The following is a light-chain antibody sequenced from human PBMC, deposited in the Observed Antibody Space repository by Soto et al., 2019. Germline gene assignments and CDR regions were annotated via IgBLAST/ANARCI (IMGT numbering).Light chain of an antibody. V-gene: IGKV3-11*01. CDR2: DAS. CDR1: QSVYSY. Sequence: EIVLTQSPDSLSLSPGERATLSCRASQSVYSYLAWYQQKPGQAPRLLIYDASNSATGIPARFSGSGSGTDFTLTISSLEPEDFAVYYCQQRSDWPPLTFGGGNKVEIK. CDR3: QQRSDWPPLT. J-gene: IGKJ4*01.